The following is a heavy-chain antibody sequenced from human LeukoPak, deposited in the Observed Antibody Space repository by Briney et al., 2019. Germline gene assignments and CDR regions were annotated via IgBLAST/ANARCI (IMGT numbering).Heavy chain of an antibody. V-gene: IGHV4-59*08. CDR3: ASLRERSYYARGFDY. Sequence: SETLSLTCTVSGGSISTYFWSWIRQPPGKGLEWIGYIYYSGSTYYNPSLKSRVTISVDTSKNQFSLKLSSVTAADTAVFYCASLRERSYYARGFDYWGQGTLVTVSS. CDR1: GGSISTYF. CDR2: IYYSGST. J-gene: IGHJ4*02. D-gene: IGHD1-26*01.